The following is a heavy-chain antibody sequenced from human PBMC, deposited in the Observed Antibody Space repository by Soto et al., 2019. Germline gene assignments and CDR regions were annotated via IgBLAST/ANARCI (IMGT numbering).Heavy chain of an antibody. J-gene: IGHJ6*02. CDR3: ASRLDTAMVTRLHHKGMDV. V-gene: IGHV3-7*05. D-gene: IGHD5-18*01. CDR2: IKEDGSEE. CDR1: GFTFSTYW. Sequence: GGSLRLSCAASGFTFSTYWMNWVRQAPGKGLEWVANIKEDGSEEYYVDSVKGRFTISRDNAKNSLYLDMNSLRGEDTAVYYCASRLDTAMVTRLHHKGMDVSGQGITVTVS.